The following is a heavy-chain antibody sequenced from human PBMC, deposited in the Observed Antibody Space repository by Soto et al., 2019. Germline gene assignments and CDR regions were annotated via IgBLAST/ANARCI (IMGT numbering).Heavy chain of an antibody. J-gene: IGHJ6*02. V-gene: IGHV1-69*12. Sequence: QVQLVQSGAEVKKPGSSVKVSCKASGGTFSSYAISWVRQAPGQGLEWMGGIIPMFGTADYAQRFQGRVTITADESTSPAYMELSRLRSEDTAVYYCAGHSSSTNYYYYGMDVWGQGTTVTVSS. CDR1: GGTFSSYA. D-gene: IGHD6-6*01. CDR3: AGHSSSTNYYYYGMDV. CDR2: IIPMFGTA.